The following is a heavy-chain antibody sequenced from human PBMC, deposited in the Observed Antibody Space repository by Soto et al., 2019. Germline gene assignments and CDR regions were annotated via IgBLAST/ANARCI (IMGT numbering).Heavy chain of an antibody. CDR2: IRGRAKKYAT. D-gene: IGHD4-17*01. J-gene: IGHJ4*02. CDR1: GFNFSGSA. V-gene: IGHV3-73*01. CDR3: CGRGGDSLQDI. Sequence: EVQLVESGGDLVQPGGSLKLSCTGLGFNFSGSALHWVRQPSGKWLEWVGRIRGRAKKYATSYAASVRGRFYLSRDDSKNTAFLQMNSLRDEDTGVYFCCGRGGDSLQDIWGKGTLVTVSS.